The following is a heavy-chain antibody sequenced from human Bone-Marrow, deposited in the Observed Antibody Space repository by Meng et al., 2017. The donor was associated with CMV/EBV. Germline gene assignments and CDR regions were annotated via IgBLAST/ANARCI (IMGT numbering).Heavy chain of an antibody. CDR2: INHSGST. D-gene: IGHD6-25*01. J-gene: IGHJ6*02. Sequence: GSLRLSCAVYGGSFSGYYWSWIRQPPGKGLEWIGEINHSGSTNYNPSLKSRVTISVDTSKNQFSLKLSSVTAADTAVYYCARQARPQDYYYYYGMDVWGQGTTVTVSS. CDR3: ARQARPQDYYYYYGMDV. V-gene: IGHV4-34*01. CDR1: GGSFSGYY.